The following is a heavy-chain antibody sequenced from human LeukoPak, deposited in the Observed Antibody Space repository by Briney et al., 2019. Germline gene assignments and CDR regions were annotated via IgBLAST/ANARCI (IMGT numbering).Heavy chain of an antibody. Sequence: GGSLRLSCAASGFTFSGYEMNWVRQAPGKGLEWVSYISSSGSTRYYADSVKGRFTISRDNAKNSLYLQMNSLRAEDTAVYYCAREGVTVVTRYLDYWGQGTLVTVSP. CDR1: GFTFSGYE. D-gene: IGHD4-23*01. V-gene: IGHV3-48*03. J-gene: IGHJ4*02. CDR3: AREGVTVVTRYLDY. CDR2: ISSSGSTR.